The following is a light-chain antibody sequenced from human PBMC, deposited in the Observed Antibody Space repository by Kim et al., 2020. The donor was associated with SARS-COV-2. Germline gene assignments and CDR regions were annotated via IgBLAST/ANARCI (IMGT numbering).Light chain of an antibody. Sequence: QSALTQPPSASGSPGQSVTISCTGTSSDLGGYNYVSWYRQHPGKAPKLMIYEVSKRPSGVPDRFSGSKSGNTASLTVSGLQAEDEADYYCSSYAGSNNLVFGGGTQLTVL. CDR2: EVS. J-gene: IGLJ2*01. V-gene: IGLV2-8*01. CDR3: SSYAGSNNLV. CDR1: SSDLGGYNY.